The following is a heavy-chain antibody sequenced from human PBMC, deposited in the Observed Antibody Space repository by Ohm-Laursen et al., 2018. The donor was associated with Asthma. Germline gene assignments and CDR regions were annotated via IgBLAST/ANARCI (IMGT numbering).Heavy chain of an antibody. Sequence: GLLRLSCAASGYTFSRYSIHWIRQAPGKGLEWVASISTASSFIYYADSVRGRFTTSRDNARNSVYLQMNSLRAEDTALYYCARIGPEWELPGREYSLHHWGQGTQVTVSS. D-gene: IGHD1-26*01. CDR1: GYTFSRYS. J-gene: IGHJ1*01. V-gene: IGHV3-21*01. CDR3: ARIGPEWELPGREYSLHH. CDR2: ISTASSFI.